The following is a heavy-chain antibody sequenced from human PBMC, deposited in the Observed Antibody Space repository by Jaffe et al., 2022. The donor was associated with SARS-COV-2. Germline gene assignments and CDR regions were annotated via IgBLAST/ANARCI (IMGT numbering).Heavy chain of an antibody. CDR3: GSGSYHYFDY. CDR2: INHDGIEA. J-gene: IGHJ4*02. Sequence: EVQLVESGGGLVQPGGSLRLSCAASGFTVSTYWMSWVRQAPGKGLEWVANINHDGIEAYSVDSMRGRFTISRDNAKNSLYLQMNSLRAEDTAVYYCGSGSYHYFDYWGQGILVTVSS. D-gene: IGHD3-10*01. CDR1: GFTVSTYW. V-gene: IGHV3-7*01.